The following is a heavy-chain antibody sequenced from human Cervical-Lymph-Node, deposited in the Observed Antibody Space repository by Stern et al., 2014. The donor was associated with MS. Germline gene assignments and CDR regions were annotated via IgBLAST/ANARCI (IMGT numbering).Heavy chain of an antibody. D-gene: IGHD3-10*01. CDR2: IIPIIGTA. CDR1: GGTFSSYA. CDR3: ARDQRHYGSGHYAFDI. J-gene: IGHJ3*02. Sequence: QVQLGQSGAEVKKPGSSVKVSCKASGGTFSSYAFSWVRQAPGQGLEWLGGIIPIIGTANYAQKFQGRVTITADDSIKTVYMEVSSLRSEDTAVYYCARDQRHYGSGHYAFDIWGQGTMVTVSS. V-gene: IGHV1-69*01.